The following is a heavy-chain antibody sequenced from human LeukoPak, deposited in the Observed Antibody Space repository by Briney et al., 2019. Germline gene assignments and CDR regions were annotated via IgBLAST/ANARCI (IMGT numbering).Heavy chain of an antibody. CDR3: ARDFLPGIAAAGTREVDY. D-gene: IGHD6-13*01. J-gene: IGHJ4*02. Sequence: GGSLRLSCAASGFTFSDYYMSWIRQAPGKGLEWVSYTSSSGSTIYYADSVKGRFTISRDNAKNSLYLQMNSLRAEDTAVYYCARDFLPGIAAAGTREVDYWGQGTLVTVSS. CDR2: TSSSGSTI. V-gene: IGHV3-11*04. CDR1: GFTFSDYY.